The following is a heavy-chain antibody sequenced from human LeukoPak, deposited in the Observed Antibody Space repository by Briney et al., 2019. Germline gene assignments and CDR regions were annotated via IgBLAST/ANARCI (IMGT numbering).Heavy chain of an antibody. CDR2: IKRKTDGGTT. CDR3: TTGYYDSSGYYPPYFDY. V-gene: IGHV3-15*01. Sequence: GGSLRLSCAASGFSFSNAWMTWVRQAPGKGLEWLGRIKRKTDGGTTDYAAPVKGRFTISRDDSKNTLYLQLNSLKTEATAVYYCTTGYYDSSGYYPPYFDYWGQGTPVTVSS. J-gene: IGHJ4*02. CDR1: GFSFSNAW. D-gene: IGHD3-22*01.